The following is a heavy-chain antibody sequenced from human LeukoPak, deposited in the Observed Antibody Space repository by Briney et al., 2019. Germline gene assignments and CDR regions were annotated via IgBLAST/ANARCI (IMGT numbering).Heavy chain of an antibody. V-gene: IGHV3-30*02. D-gene: IGHD5-12*01. Sequence: GSLRLSCAASGFTFSNYGMHWVRQAPGKGLEWVAFIRYDGSNIYYADSVKGRFTISRDNSKNTLYLQMNSLRAEDTAVYYCATPRDGVATDDYWGQGTLVTVSS. CDR2: IRYDGSNI. CDR3: ATPRDGVATDDY. CDR1: GFTFSNYG. J-gene: IGHJ4*02.